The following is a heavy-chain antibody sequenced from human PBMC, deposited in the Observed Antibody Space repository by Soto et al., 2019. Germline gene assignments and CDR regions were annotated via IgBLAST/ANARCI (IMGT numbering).Heavy chain of an antibody. CDR3: ASPLDDYGVNSFT. CDR1: GGSMTRNSYY. V-gene: IGHV4-39*01. J-gene: IGHJ5*02. CDR2: IYNIGTS. Sequence: SETLSLTCTASGGSMTRNSYYWGWVRQPPGKGLEWIGSIYNIGTSYSNPSLKSRVTMSVDTPNNQFSLKLNSVTAADTAVYYCASPLDDYGVNSFTWGQGTLVTVSS. D-gene: IGHD4-17*01.